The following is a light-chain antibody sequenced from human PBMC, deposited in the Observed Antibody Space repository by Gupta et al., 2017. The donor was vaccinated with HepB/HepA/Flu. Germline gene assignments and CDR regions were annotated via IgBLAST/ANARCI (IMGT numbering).Light chain of an antibody. CDR1: SSNIGNNY. V-gene: IGLV1-51*02. CDR3: GTWDNSLSAVV. Sequence: QSVLPQPPSVSAAPGQRVPISCSGSSSNIGNNYMSWYQQLPGTAPKVVIYENKKRPSGIPDRFSGSKSGTSATLGITGLQTGDEADYYCGTWDNSLSAVVFGGGTRLTVL. CDR2: ENK. J-gene: IGLJ2*01.